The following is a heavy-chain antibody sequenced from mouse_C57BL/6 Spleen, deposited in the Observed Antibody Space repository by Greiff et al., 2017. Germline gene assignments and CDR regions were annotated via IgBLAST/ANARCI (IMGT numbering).Heavy chain of an antibody. V-gene: IGHV1-52*01. CDR2: IDPSDSET. J-gene: IGHJ4*01. Sequence: VQLQQPGAELVRPGSSVKLSCKASGYTFTSYWMHWVKQRPIQGLEWIGNIDPSDSETHYNQKFKDKATLTVDKSSSTAYMQLSSLTSEDSAVYYSAIDSSGYGYAMGYWGQGTSVTVSS. CDR1: GYTFTSYW. D-gene: IGHD3-2*02. CDR3: AIDSSGYGYAMGY.